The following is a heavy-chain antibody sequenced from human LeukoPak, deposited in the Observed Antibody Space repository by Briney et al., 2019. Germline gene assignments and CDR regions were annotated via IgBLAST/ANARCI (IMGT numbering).Heavy chain of an antibody. J-gene: IGHJ4*02. D-gene: IGHD6-13*01. CDR1: GGSIISYY. CDR3: ARHEAASSSFDY. V-gene: IGHV4-59*08. Sequence: SETLSLTCTVSGGSIISYYWSWIRQPPGKGLEWIGNIYYSGSTNYNPSLKSRVTISVDTSKNQFSLKLSSVTAADTAVYYCARHEAASSSFDYWGQGTLVTVSS. CDR2: IYYSGST.